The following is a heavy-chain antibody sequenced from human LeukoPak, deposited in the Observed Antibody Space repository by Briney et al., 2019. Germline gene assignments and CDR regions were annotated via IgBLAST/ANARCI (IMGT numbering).Heavy chain of an antibody. CDR3: AKDFYYGSRRPKYYFDY. Sequence: GGSLRLSCAASGFTFDDYAMHWVRQAPGKGLEWVSGISWNSGSIGYADSVKGRFTISRDNAKNSLYLQMNSLRAEDTALYYCAKDFYYGSRRPKYYFDYWGQGTLVTVSS. CDR2: ISWNSGSI. J-gene: IGHJ4*02. CDR1: GFTFDDYA. D-gene: IGHD3-10*01. V-gene: IGHV3-9*01.